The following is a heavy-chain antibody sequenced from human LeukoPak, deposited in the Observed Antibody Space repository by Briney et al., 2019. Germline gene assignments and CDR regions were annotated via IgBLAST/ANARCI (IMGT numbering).Heavy chain of an antibody. CDR2: VNHSGRT. CDR3: ARGQFQRDY. CDR1: GGSLGGYF. J-gene: IGHJ4*02. V-gene: IGHV4-34*01. Sequence: SETLSLTRAVYGGSLGGYFWSWIRQPPGKGLEWIGEVNHSGRTNYNPSLKSRVTMSVDTSKNQFSLNLRSVTAADTAVYYCARGQFQRDYWGQGTLVTVSS. D-gene: IGHD6-25*01.